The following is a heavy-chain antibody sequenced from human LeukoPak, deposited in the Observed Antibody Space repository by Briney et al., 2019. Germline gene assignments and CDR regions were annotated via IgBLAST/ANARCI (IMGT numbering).Heavy chain of an antibody. CDR1: GLTISSYW. CDR3: ARRAYSGSYFYFDY. D-gene: IGHD1-26*01. V-gene: IGHV3-74*01. Sequence: GGSLRLSCAASGLTISSYWMHWVRQAPGKGLVWVSRINSDGSSISYADAVKGRFTISRDNAKNTPYLQMNSLRAEDTAVYYCARRAYSGSYFYFDYWGQGTLVTVSS. J-gene: IGHJ4*02. CDR2: INSDGSSI.